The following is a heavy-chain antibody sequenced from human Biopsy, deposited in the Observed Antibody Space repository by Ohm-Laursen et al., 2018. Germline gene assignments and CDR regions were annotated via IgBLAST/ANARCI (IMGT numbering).Heavy chain of an antibody. Sequence: SLRLSCAASGFTFSNYWLSWVRQAPGKGLEWIANIKEDGSLIYYLDSVKGRFTISRDNAKNSVHLQMHSLRTEDTGVYYCARDVRYLDFWGRGTLVTVSS. CDR3: ARDVRYLDF. J-gene: IGHJ2*01. V-gene: IGHV3-7*01. CDR1: GFTFSNYW. CDR2: IKEDGSLI.